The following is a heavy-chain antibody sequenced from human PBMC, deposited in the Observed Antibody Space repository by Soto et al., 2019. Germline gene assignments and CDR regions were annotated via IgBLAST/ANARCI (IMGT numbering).Heavy chain of an antibody. CDR1: GFTFSSYG. CDR3: ARDRVATIWLSPYRDYGMDV. J-gene: IGHJ6*02. Sequence: GGSLRLSCAASGFTFSSYGMHWVRQAPGKGLEWVAVIWYDGSNKYYADSVKGRFTISRDNSKNTLYLQMNSLRAEDTAVYYCARDRVATIWLSPYRDYGMDVWGQGTTVTVSS. V-gene: IGHV3-33*01. D-gene: IGHD5-12*01. CDR2: IWYDGSNK.